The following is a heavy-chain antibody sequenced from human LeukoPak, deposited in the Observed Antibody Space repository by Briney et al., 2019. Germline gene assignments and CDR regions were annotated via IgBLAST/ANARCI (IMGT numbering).Heavy chain of an antibody. D-gene: IGHD5-18*01. Sequence: GGSLRLSCAASGFTFSSYEMNWVRQAPGKGLEWVSYISSSGSTIYYADSVKGRFTISRDNAKNSLYLQMNSLRAEDTAVYYCARVLQLNRAFDIWGQGTMVPVSS. CDR3: ARVLQLNRAFDI. CDR2: ISSSGSTI. V-gene: IGHV3-48*03. J-gene: IGHJ3*02. CDR1: GFTFSSYE.